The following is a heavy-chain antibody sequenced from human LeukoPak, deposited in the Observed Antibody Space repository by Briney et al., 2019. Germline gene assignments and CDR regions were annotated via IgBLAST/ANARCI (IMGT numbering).Heavy chain of an antibody. Sequence: PGGSLRLSCAASGFTFRRYGMTWVRQAPGKGLEWVSSISSSSSYIYYADSVKGRFTISRDNAKNSLYLQMNSLRAEDTAVYYCARSLGYSSSWYNWFDPWGQGTLVTVSS. CDR3: ARSLGYSSSWYNWFDP. J-gene: IGHJ5*02. CDR2: ISSSSSYI. V-gene: IGHV3-21*01. CDR1: GFTFRRYG. D-gene: IGHD6-13*01.